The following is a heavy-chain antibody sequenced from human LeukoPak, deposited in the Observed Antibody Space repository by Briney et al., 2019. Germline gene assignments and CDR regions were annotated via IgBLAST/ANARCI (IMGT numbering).Heavy chain of an antibody. D-gene: IGHD6-19*01. CDR2: IYYSGST. V-gene: IGHV4-39*07. CDR1: GGSISSSSYY. J-gene: IGHJ4*02. Sequence: PSETLSLTCTVSGGSISSSSYYWGWIRQPPGTGLEWIGSIYYSGSTYYNPSLKSRVTISVDTSKNQFSLKLSSVTAADTAVYYCARDQNIAVADAHYFDYWGQGTLVTVSS. CDR3: ARDQNIAVADAHYFDY.